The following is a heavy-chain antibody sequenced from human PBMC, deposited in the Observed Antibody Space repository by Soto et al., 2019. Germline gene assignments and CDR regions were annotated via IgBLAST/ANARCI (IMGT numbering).Heavy chain of an antibody. V-gene: IGHV1-69*06. J-gene: IGHJ1*01. CDR1: GRIFSSFP. D-gene: IGHD5-18*01. Sequence: QVQVVQSGAEVKKPGSSVKISCKASGRIFSSFPTSWVRQVPGQGLEWMGGVISASGSVTYAPKFQGRATMTAVNSAGIGYMELTSLTSEDTAIYYCARVGSRDAYNYVLDQWGPGTMVTVSS. CDR2: VISASGSV. CDR3: ARVGSRDAYNYVLDQ.